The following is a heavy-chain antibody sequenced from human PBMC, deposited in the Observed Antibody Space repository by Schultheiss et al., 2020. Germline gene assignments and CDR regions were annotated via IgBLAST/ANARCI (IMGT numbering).Heavy chain of an antibody. V-gene: IGHV4-59*12. D-gene: IGHD3-10*01. Sequence: SETLSLTCTVSGGSISSYYWSWIRQPPGKGLEWIGSIYYSGSTNYNPSLKSRVTISVDTSKNQFSLKLSSVTAADTAVYYCARGNRGVRKTFDYWGQGTLVTVSS. CDR3: ARGNRGVRKTFDY. CDR2: IYYSGST. J-gene: IGHJ4*02. CDR1: GGSISSYY.